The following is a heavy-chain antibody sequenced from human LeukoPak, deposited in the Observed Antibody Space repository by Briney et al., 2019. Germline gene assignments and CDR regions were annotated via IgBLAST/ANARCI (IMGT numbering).Heavy chain of an antibody. J-gene: IGHJ4*02. CDR2: ISGSGDFP. V-gene: IGHV3-23*01. D-gene: IGHD6-6*01. CDR1: GFTFSTYA. Sequence: GGSLRLSCSASGFTFSTYAMGWVRQAPGRGLEWVSSISGSGDFPYQADSVKGRFTISRDNSKSTVYLQMNSLKTEDTAVYYCTTSPGIAARPDRRSSRDYWGQGTLVTVSS. CDR3: TTSPGIAARPDRRSSRDY.